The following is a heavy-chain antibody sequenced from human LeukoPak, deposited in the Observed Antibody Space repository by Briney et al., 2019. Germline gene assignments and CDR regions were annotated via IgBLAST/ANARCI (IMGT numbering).Heavy chain of an antibody. CDR3: ARDGYSSGWYGKNFDY. Sequence: GGSLRLSCAASGFTFSSYSMNWVRQAPGKGLEWVSSISSSSSYIYYADSVKGRFTISRDNAKNSLYLQMNSLRAEDTAVYYCARDGYSSGWYGKNFDYWGQGTLVTVSS. CDR2: ISSSSSYI. V-gene: IGHV3-21*01. J-gene: IGHJ4*02. CDR1: GFTFSSYS. D-gene: IGHD6-19*01.